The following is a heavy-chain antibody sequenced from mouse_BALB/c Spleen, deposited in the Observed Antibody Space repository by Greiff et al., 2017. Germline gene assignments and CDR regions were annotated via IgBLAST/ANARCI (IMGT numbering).Heavy chain of an antibody. CDR1: GFNIKDTY. CDR2: IDPANGNT. Sequence: VQLQQSGAELVKPGASVKLSCTASGFNIKDTYMHWVKQRPEQGLEWIGRIDPANGNTKYDPKFQGKATITADTSSNTAYLQLSSLTSEDTAVYYCARVGYDYPWFAYWGQGTLVTVSA. CDR3: ARVGYDYPWFAY. D-gene: IGHD2-4*01. J-gene: IGHJ3*01. V-gene: IGHV14-3*02.